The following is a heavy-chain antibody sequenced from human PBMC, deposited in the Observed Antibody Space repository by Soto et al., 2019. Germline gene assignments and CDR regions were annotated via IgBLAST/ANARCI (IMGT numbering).Heavy chain of an antibody. V-gene: IGHV1-46*04. Sequence: QVQLVQSGAEVKKPGASVKLSCQASEYTFTDYFIHWVRQAPGQGLEWMGLINLGGTTTTYAQKLQGGLTILRDSATRTAYMELSSLRSEDTAVYYCIGEEWGMLYFADWGQGTLVSVSS. CDR1: EYTFTDYF. CDR3: IGEEWGMLYFAD. D-gene: IGHD2-8*01. J-gene: IGHJ4*02. CDR2: INLGGTTT.